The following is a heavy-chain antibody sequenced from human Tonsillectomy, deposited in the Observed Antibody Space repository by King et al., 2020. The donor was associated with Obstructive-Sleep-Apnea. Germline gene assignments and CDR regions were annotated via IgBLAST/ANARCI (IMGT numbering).Heavy chain of an antibody. Sequence: VQLVESGGGLVQPGGSLRLSCAASGFTFSSYWMHWVRQAPGRGLVWVSRIVSDGISTSYADSVKGRFTISRDNAKNTLYLQMNSLRDEDTAVYYCARVAPQNGDYVEFDYWGQGTLVTVSS. CDR1: GFTFSSYW. V-gene: IGHV3-74*01. CDR3: ARVAPQNGDYVEFDY. J-gene: IGHJ4*02. CDR2: IVSDGIST. D-gene: IGHD4-17*01.